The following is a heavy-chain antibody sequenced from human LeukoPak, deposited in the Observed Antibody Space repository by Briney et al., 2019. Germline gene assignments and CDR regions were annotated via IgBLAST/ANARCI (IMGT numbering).Heavy chain of an antibody. CDR1: GYTFTSYG. CDR2: ISAYNGNT. D-gene: IGHD3-3*01. J-gene: IGHJ6*02. V-gene: IGHV1-18*01. CDR3: ARDREKGIFGMELWNLWYNYGMDV. Sequence: ASVKVSCKASGYTFTSYGISWVRQAPGQGLEWMGWISAYNGNTNYAQKLQGRVTMTTDTSTSTAYMELRGLRSDDTAVYYCARDREKGIFGMELWNLWYNYGMDVWGQGTTVTVSS.